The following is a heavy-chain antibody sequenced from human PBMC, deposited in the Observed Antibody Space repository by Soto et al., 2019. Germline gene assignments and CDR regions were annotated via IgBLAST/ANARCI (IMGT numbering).Heavy chain of an antibody. CDR3: KGHYYGSGTYPHF. CDR2: LGGNSRSA. D-gene: IGHD3-10*01. Sequence: EVQLLESGGDFVHPGGSARLSCAASGFSFTTYAFDWVRQTPGRGLEWVAGLGGNSRSAYYADSVEGRFTISRDNSRNTVFLTMNTLRVEDSATYSCKGHYYGSGTYPHFWGQGTLVTVAP. V-gene: IGHV3-23*01. CDR1: GFSFTTYA. J-gene: IGHJ4*02.